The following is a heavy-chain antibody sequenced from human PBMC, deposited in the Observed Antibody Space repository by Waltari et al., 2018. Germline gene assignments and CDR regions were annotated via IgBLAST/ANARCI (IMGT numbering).Heavy chain of an antibody. Sequence: DVQLVESGGGLVQPGGSLRLTCAASGLTFSSFWMRWVRQAPGKGRGWVANIKQDGNDKYYVDSVKGRFTISRDNAKNSLYLQMNSLRAEDTAVYYCARGRGAVAGTFYFDYWGQGTLVTVSS. V-gene: IGHV3-7*01. D-gene: IGHD6-19*01. CDR3: ARGRGAVAGTFYFDY. CDR2: IKQDGNDK. J-gene: IGHJ4*02. CDR1: GLTFSSFW.